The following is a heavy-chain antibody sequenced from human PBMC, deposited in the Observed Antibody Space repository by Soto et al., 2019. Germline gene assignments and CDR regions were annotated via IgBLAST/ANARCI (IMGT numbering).Heavy chain of an antibody. CDR1: GGTFSSYA. Sequence: QVQLVQSGAEVKKPGSSVKVSCKASGGTFSSYAISWVRQAPGQGLEWMGGIIPIFGTANYAQKFQGRVTITADESTRTAYMELSSLRSEDTAVYYCARGLRGYSYGYDWFAPWGQGTLVTISS. CDR3: ARGLRGYSYGYDWFAP. V-gene: IGHV1-69*12. CDR2: IIPIFGTA. J-gene: IGHJ5*02. D-gene: IGHD5-18*01.